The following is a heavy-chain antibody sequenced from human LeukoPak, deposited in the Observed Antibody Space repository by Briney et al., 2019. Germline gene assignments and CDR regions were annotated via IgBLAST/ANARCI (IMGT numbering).Heavy chain of an antibody. Sequence: GGSLRLSCAASGFTFGKYAMTWVRQAPGKGLEWVSIIGGGGGRTYYAESVKGRFTISRNNSQNTLYLQMNSLRPEDTAVYYCASTVRPYYFDYWGQGTLVTASS. J-gene: IGHJ4*02. CDR3: ASTVRPYYFDY. CDR1: GFTFGKYA. CDR2: IGGGGGRT. V-gene: IGHV3-23*01. D-gene: IGHD4-4*01.